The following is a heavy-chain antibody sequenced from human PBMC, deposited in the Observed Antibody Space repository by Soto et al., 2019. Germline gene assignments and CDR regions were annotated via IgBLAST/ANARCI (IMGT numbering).Heavy chain of an antibody. D-gene: IGHD3-3*01. CDR1: GYTFTSYD. CDR2: MNPNSGNT. J-gene: IGHJ6*02. V-gene: IGHV1-8*01. CDR3: ARVGWKTYYDFGSVYPYGMDV. Sequence: ASVKVSFKASGYTFTSYDINWVRQATGQGREWMGWMNPNSGNTGYAQKFQGRVTMTRNSSISTAYMELSSLRSEDTAVYYCARVGWKTYYDFGSVYPYGMDVCGQGTTVTVSS.